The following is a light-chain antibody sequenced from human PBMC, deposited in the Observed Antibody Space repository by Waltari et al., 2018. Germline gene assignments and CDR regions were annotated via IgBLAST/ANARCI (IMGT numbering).Light chain of an antibody. Sequence: QSVLTQPPSASGTPGQRVTISCSGSSSNIGSNVVNWYQQVPGTTPKLLIYRNEQRPSGVPERCSGSKSGTSATLAISGRRSEDEADYYCAAWDDKLGGRWEFGGGTKLTVL. CDR1: SSNIGSNV. CDR3: AAWDDKLGGRWE. CDR2: RNE. J-gene: IGLJ2*01. V-gene: IGLV1-47*01.